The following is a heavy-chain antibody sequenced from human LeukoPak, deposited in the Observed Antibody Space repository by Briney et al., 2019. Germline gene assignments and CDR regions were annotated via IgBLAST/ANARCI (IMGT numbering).Heavy chain of an antibody. CDR2: ISYDGSNK. J-gene: IGHJ6*01. D-gene: IGHD3-16*01. CDR1: GFTLSSYC. CDR3: AKEGTWGSGMDV. V-gene: IGHV3-30*18. Sequence: PGRSLRLSCAASGFTLSSYCMHWVRQAPGKGLEGVAVISYDGSNKYYADSVKGRFTIYRDNSKNTLYLQMNRLRAEDTAVYYCAKEGTWGSGMDVWGQGTTVTVSS.